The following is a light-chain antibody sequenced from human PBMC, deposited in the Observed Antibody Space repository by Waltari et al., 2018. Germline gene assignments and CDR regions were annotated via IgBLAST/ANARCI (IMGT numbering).Light chain of an antibody. Sequence: EIVMTQSPATLSVSPGERATLSCRASQTITDNLAWYQQKPGQAPRLLIYGASARATGVRARFRCSGSGTEFTLTISSLQSEDFGLYYCQQYNTWPPLTFGGGTKVEIK. CDR3: QQYNTWPPLT. J-gene: IGKJ4*01. CDR1: QTITDN. V-gene: IGKV3-15*01. CDR2: GAS.